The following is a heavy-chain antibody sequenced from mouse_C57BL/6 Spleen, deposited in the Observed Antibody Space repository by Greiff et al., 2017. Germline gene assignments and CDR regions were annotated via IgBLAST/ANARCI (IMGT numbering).Heavy chain of an antibody. CDR1: GYTFTSYW. J-gene: IGHJ2*01. Sequence: VQLQQPGAELVMPGASVKLSCKASGYTFTSYWMHWVKQRPGQGLEWIGELDPSDSYTNYNQKFKGKSTLTVDKSSSTAYMQLSSLTSEDSAVYYCARSDYGSGGNFDYWGQGTTLTVSS. CDR2: LDPSDSYT. D-gene: IGHD1-1*01. V-gene: IGHV1-69*01. CDR3: ARSDYGSGGNFDY.